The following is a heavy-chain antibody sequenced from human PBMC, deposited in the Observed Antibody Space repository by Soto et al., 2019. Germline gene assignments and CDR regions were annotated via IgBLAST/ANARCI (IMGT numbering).Heavy chain of an antibody. V-gene: IGHV1-69*13. J-gene: IGHJ6*02. Sequence: SVKVSCKASGGTFSSYAISWVRQAPGQGLEWMGGIIPIFGTANYAQKFQGRVTITADESTSTAYMELSSLRSEDTAVYYCARGSKTYYDILTGYHPPNPSYYYYYGMDVWGQGTTVTVYS. D-gene: IGHD3-9*01. CDR3: ARGSKTYYDILTGYHPPNPSYYYYYGMDV. CDR1: GGTFSSYA. CDR2: IIPIFGTA.